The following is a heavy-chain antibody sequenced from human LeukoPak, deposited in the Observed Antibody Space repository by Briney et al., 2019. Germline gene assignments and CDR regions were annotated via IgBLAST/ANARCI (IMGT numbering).Heavy chain of an antibody. CDR3: ARDREEDYYMDV. V-gene: IGHV3-21*01. J-gene: IGHJ6*03. Sequence: PGGSLRLSCAASGFTYNYYSMNWVRQAPGKGLEWVSSISISSRYIYYADSVKGRFTISRDNAKNSLYLQMYSLRAEDTAVYYCARDREEDYYMDVWGKRTTVTVSS. CDR1: GFTYNYYS. D-gene: IGHD3-10*01. CDR2: ISISSRYI.